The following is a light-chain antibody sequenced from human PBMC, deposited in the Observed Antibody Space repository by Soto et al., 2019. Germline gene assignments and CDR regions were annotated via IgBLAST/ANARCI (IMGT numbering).Light chain of an antibody. J-gene: IGKJ5*01. CDR2: AAS. CDR1: QSISTNY. Sequence: EVVLTQSPGTLSLSPGARATLSCRASQSISTNYLAWYQQKPGQAPKLLIYAASSRLTGIPDRFSGSGSGTDFTLTISRLEPEAFALYDWQQYGRTCVQGPDWRL. CDR3: QQYGRT. V-gene: IGKV3-20*01.